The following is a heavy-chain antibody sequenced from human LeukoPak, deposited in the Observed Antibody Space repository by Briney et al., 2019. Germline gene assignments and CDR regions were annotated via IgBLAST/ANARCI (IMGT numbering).Heavy chain of an antibody. CDR3: ARGGKEMATITTFDY. Sequence: PSQTLSLTCTVSGGSISSYYWSWIRQPPGKGLEGIGYIYYSGSTNYNPSLKSRVTISVDTSKNQFSLKLSSVTAADTAVYYCARGGKEMATITTFDYWGQGTLVTVSS. V-gene: IGHV4-59*01. J-gene: IGHJ4*02. CDR1: GGSISSYY. CDR2: IYYSGST. D-gene: IGHD5-24*01.